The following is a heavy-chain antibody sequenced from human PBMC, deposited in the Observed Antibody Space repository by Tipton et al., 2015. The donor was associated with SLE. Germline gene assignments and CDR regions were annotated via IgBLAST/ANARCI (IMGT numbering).Heavy chain of an antibody. D-gene: IGHD5-12*01. CDR2: SYIGGGGK. V-gene: IGHV3-53*01. J-gene: IGHJ4*02. CDR1: AFSVSGYH. CDR3: ASLERYSGYDLHVDY. Sequence: SLRLSCAGTAFSVSGYHMAWVRQAPGRGLEWVSVSYIGGGGKDYADSVKGRFTVSRDTSENTLYLQMNSLRKEDTAVYYCASLERYSGYDLHVDYWGQGPLVAVSS.